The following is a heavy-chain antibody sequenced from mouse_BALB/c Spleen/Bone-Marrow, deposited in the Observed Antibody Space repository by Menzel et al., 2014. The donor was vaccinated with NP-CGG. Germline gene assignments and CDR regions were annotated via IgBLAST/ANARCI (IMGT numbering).Heavy chain of an antibody. CDR1: GYTFTSYY. Sequence: QVQLQQPGAELVKPGASVKLSCKASGYTFTSYYMYWVKQRPGQGLEWFGEINPSNGGTNFNKKFKNKATLTVDKSSSTAYMQLSSLTSEDSAVYYCSRGRRDALDYWGQGTSVTVSS. CDR2: INPSNGGT. CDR3: SRGRRDALDY. J-gene: IGHJ4*01. V-gene: IGHV1S81*02.